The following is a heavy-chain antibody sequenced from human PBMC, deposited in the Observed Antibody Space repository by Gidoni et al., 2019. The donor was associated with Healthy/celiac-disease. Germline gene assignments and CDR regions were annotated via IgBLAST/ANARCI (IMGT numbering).Heavy chain of an antibody. CDR2: ISYDGSNK. CDR3: AKGPYRWPTHGMDV. CDR1: GFPFSSYG. V-gene: IGHV3-30*18. D-gene: IGHD2-15*01. Sequence: QVQLVESGGGVVQPGRSLRLSCAASGFPFSSYGMHWVRQAPGKGLEWVEVISYDGSNKYYADSVKGRFTISRDNSKNTLYLQMNSLRAEDTAVYYCAKGPYRWPTHGMDVWGQGTTVTVSS. J-gene: IGHJ6*02.